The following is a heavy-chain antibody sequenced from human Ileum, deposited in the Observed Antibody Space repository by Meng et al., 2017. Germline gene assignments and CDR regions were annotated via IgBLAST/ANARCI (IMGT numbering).Heavy chain of an antibody. J-gene: IGHJ4*02. CDR1: GYTFGSQD. V-gene: IGHV1-18*01. Sequence: QVHLVQSGAEVKESGASVKVSCQASGYTFGSQDFTWVRQAPGQGLEWMGWINSYNGDTNYAQKFQGRVTMTTDTSTSTAYMELNSLKSDDTAVYYCARGIDYWGQGTLVTVSS. CDR3: ARGIDY. CDR2: INSYNGDT.